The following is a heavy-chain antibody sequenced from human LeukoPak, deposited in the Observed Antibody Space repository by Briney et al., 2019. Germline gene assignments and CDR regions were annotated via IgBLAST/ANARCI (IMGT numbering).Heavy chain of an antibody. Sequence: SVKVSCKASGGTFSSYAISWVRQAPGQGLEWMGGIIPIFGTANYAQKFQGRVTITADKSTSTAYMELSSLRSEDTAVYYCARAAAAGTWNWFDPWGQGTLVTVSS. D-gene: IGHD6-13*01. V-gene: IGHV1-69*06. CDR1: GGTFSSYA. J-gene: IGHJ5*02. CDR3: ARAAAAGTWNWFDP. CDR2: IIPIFGTA.